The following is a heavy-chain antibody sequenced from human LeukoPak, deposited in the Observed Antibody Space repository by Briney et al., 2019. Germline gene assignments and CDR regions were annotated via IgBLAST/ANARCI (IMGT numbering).Heavy chain of an antibody. CDR1: GFTFSSYT. CDR3: ARDREGDYIWGSYRPDWFDP. Sequence: GESLRLSCAASGFTFSSYTMNWVRQAPGKGLEWVSSISSSNYIYYADSVKGRFTISRDNAKNSLYLQMHSLRAEDTAVYYCARDREGDYIWGSYRPDWFDPWGQGTLVTVSS. D-gene: IGHD3-16*02. J-gene: IGHJ5*02. CDR2: ISSSNYI. V-gene: IGHV3-21*01.